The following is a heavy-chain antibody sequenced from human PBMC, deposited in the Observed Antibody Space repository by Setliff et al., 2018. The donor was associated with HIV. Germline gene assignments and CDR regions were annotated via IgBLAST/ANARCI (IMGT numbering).Heavy chain of an antibody. CDR2: IYYSGNT. V-gene: IGHV4-39*07. CDR1: GGSIKSSSYY. Sequence: SETLSLTCTVSGGSIKSSSYYWGWIRQPPGKGLEWIGSIYYSGNTNYNPSLKSRGTISVDTSKNQFSLKLTSVTAADTAVYYCAREICGGNSRPFDYWGQGTLVTVSS. CDR3: AREICGGNSRPFDY. J-gene: IGHJ4*02. D-gene: IGHD2-21*02.